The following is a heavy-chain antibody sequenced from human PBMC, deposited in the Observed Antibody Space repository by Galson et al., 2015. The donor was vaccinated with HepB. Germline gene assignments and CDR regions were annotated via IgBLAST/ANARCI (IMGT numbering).Heavy chain of an antibody. Sequence: KVSCKASGYTFTSYAVHWVRQAPGQGLEWMGWINAGNGNTRYSQKFQGRVTITRDTSASTAYTELSSLRSEDTAVYYCASTDGGAFCSAGSCYSEDYWGQGTLVIVSS. CDR1: GYTFTSYA. CDR3: ASTDGGAFCSAGSCYSEDY. CDR2: INAGNGNT. D-gene: IGHD2-15*01. V-gene: IGHV1-3*01. J-gene: IGHJ4*02.